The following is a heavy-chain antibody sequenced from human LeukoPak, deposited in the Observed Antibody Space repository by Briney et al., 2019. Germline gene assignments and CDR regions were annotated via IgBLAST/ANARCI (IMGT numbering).Heavy chain of an antibody. CDR3: ARDSGVWVPAAIRGYYYYYMDV. Sequence: TSETLSLTCTVSGGSISSHYWSWIRQPPGKGLEWIGYIYYSGSTNYNPSLKSRVTISVDTSKNQFSLKLSSVTAADTAVYYCARDSGVWVPAAIRGYYYYYMDVWGKGTTVTVSS. CDR1: GGSISSHY. V-gene: IGHV4-59*11. D-gene: IGHD2-2*02. CDR2: IYYSGST. J-gene: IGHJ6*03.